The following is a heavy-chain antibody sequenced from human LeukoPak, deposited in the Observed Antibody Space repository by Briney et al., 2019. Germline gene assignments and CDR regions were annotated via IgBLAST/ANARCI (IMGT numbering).Heavy chain of an antibody. D-gene: IGHD6-19*01. Sequence: SETLSLTCTVSGGSISSYYWSWIRQPPGKGLEWIGYIYNSGSTNYNPSLKSRVTISVDTSKNQFSLKLSSVTAADTAVYYCARQSSGWPYYYYGMDVWGQGTTVTVSS. CDR2: IYNSGST. J-gene: IGHJ6*02. V-gene: IGHV4-59*08. CDR1: GGSISSYY. CDR3: ARQSSGWPYYYYGMDV.